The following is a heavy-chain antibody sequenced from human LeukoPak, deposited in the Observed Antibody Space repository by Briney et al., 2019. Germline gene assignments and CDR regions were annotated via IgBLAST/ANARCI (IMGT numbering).Heavy chain of an antibody. D-gene: IGHD2-2*02. CDR1: GYTVTSYG. V-gene: IGHV1-18*01. Sequence: ASVKVSCKASGYTVTSYGISWVRQAPGQGLEWMGWISAYNGNTNYAQKLQGRVTMTTDTSTSTAYMELRSLRSDDTAVYYCASDQVRRDCSSTSCHTNWFDPWGQGTLVTVSS. CDR3: ASDQVRRDCSSTSCHTNWFDP. CDR2: ISAYNGNT. J-gene: IGHJ5*02.